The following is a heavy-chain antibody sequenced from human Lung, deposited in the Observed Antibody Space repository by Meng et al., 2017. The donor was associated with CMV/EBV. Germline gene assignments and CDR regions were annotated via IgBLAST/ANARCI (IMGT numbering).Heavy chain of an antibody. CDR1: GGTFSSYA. CDR3: ARYASSGSAHNRDV. D-gene: IGHD3-16*01. CDR2: IIPIFGTA. J-gene: IGHJ6*02. V-gene: IGHV1-69*05. Sequence: SXXVSXKASGGTFSSYAISWVRQAPGQGLEWMGGIIPIFGTANYAQKFQGRVTITTDESTSTAYMELSSLRSEDTAVYYCARYASSGSAHNRDVLGQGTXVTVSS.